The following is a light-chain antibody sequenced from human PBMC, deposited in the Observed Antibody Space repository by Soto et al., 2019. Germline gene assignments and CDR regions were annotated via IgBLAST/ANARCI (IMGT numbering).Light chain of an antibody. CDR3: QQRSNWPPIT. Sequence: ETVLTQSPGTLSLSPGERATLSCWASQSVTNTYLAWYQQKPGQAPRLLIYGASNRATGIPDRFSGSGSGTDFTLTISRLEPEDFAVYYCQQRSNWPPITFGQGTRLEIK. J-gene: IGKJ5*01. CDR1: QSVTNTY. CDR2: GAS. V-gene: IGKV3D-20*02.